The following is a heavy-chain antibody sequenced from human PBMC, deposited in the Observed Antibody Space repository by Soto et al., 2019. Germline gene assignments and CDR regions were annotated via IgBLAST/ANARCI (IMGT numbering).Heavy chain of an antibody. CDR2: ISSTGKYI. J-gene: IGHJ4*02. D-gene: IGHD5-12*01. CDR3: ARRRKDVYNYGSTFDY. V-gene: IGHV3-21*01. CDR1: GFTFSNYT. Sequence: VGSLRLSCAVSGFTFSNYTMNWVRQTLGRGLEWVSSISSTGKYIYYADSMEGRFSISRDNAENSLYLQMNSLRAEDTAVYFCARRRKDVYNYGSTFDYWGQGTLVTVS.